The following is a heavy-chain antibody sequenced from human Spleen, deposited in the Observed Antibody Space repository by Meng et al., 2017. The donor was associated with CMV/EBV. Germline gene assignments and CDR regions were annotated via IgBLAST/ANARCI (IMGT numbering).Heavy chain of an antibody. CDR1: FPFSGAA. Sequence: FPFSGAAMHWVRQASGKGLEWVGRIRSKANSYATAYAASVKGRFTISRDDSKNTAYLQMNSLKTEDTAVYYCTRLYNWNYVWGGFDPWGQGTLVTVSS. V-gene: IGHV3-73*01. J-gene: IGHJ5*02. D-gene: IGHD1-1*01. CDR2: IRSKANSYAT. CDR3: TRLYNWNYVWGGFDP.